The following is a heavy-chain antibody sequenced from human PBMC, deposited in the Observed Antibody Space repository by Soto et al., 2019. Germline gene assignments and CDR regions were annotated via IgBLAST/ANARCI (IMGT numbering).Heavy chain of an antibody. D-gene: IGHD6-13*01. J-gene: IGHJ6*02. CDR3: AKASSSSWCGGLYYYYGMDV. Sequence: PGGSLRLPCAASGVTFSIYAMSWVRQAPGKGLEWVSAISGSGGSTYYADSVKGRFTISRDHSKNTLYLQMTILRAEDTAVYYCAKASSSSWCGGLYYYYGMDVWGQGTMVTVSS. V-gene: IGHV3-23*01. CDR2: ISGSGGST. CDR1: GVTFSIYA.